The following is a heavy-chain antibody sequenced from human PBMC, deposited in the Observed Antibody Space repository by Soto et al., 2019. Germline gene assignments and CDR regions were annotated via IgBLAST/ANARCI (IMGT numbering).Heavy chain of an antibody. CDR1: GFSLSTSGMC. V-gene: IGHV2-70*01. D-gene: IGHD6-19*01. CDR3: ARIGRTRPLAVAGTLDYYYYGMDV. J-gene: IGHJ6*02. CDR2: IDWDDDK. Sequence: SGPTLVNPTQTLTLTCTFSGFSLSTSGMCVTWIRQPPGKALEWLALIDWDDDKYYSTSLKTRLTISKDTSKNQVVLTMTNMGPVDTATYYCARIGRTRPLAVAGTLDYYYYGMDVWGQGTTVTVSS.